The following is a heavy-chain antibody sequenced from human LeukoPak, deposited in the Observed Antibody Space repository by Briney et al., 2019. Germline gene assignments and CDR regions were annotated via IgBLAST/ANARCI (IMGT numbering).Heavy chain of an antibody. J-gene: IGHJ4*02. D-gene: IGHD1-14*01. CDR3: ARSNQADDY. Sequence: GGSLRLSCAASGFTFSNYWMHWVRQVPGKGLVWVSRTNPGGSNTAYADSVKGRFTISRDNARNTLYLQMDSLRAEDSAVYYCARSNQADDYWGQGTLVTVSS. V-gene: IGHV3-74*01. CDR1: GFTFSNYW. CDR2: TNPGGSNT.